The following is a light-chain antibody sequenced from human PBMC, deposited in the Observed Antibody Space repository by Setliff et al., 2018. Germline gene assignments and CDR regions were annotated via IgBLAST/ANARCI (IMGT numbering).Light chain of an antibody. CDR2: AND. Sequence: RVTISCSGSSSNIGNYYVSWYRKLPGTAPKLLIYANDRRPSGIPDRISGSKSGTSATLDITGLQTGDEADYFCGAWDRTLNVVVFGTGTKVTVL. CDR1: SSNIGNYY. J-gene: IGLJ1*01. CDR3: GAWDRTLNVVV. V-gene: IGLV1-51*01.